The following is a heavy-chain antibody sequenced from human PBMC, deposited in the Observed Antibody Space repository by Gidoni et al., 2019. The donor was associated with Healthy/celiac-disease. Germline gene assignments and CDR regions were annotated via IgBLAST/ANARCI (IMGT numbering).Heavy chain of an antibody. Sequence: EVQLVQSGAEVKKPGESLRISCKGSGYSFTSYWISWVRQMPGKGLEWMGRIDPSDSYTNYSPSFQGHVTISADKSISTAYLQWSSLKASDTAMYYCARIDYYGSGSYYGEDLDYWGQGTLVTVSS. D-gene: IGHD3-10*01. CDR3: ARIDYYGSGSYYGEDLDY. J-gene: IGHJ4*02. CDR2: IDPSDSYT. CDR1: GYSFTSYW. V-gene: IGHV5-10-1*03.